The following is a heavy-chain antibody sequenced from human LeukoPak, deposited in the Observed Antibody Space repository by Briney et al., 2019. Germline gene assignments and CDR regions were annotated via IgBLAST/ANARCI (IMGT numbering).Heavy chain of an antibody. V-gene: IGHV1-69*05. D-gene: IGHD3-22*01. CDR2: IIPIFGTA. J-gene: IGHJ4*02. CDR1: RGTFSSYA. Sequence: SVKVSCKASRGTFSSYAISWVRQAPGQGLEWMGRIIPIFGTANYVQKFQGRVTITTDESTSTAYMELSSLRSEDTAVYYCARGPELLYYYDSSGYYAYWGQGTLVTVSS. CDR3: ARGPELLYYYDSSGYYAY.